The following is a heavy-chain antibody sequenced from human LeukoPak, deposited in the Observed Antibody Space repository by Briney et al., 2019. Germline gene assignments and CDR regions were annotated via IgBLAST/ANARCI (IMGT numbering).Heavy chain of an antibody. J-gene: IGHJ4*02. CDR1: GYSISSGYY. D-gene: IGHD3-3*01. CDR2: IYHSGST. V-gene: IGHV4-38-2*02. Sequence: KPSETLSLTCTVSGYSISSGYYWGWIRPPPGKGLEWIGRIYHSGSTYYNPSLKSRVTISVDKSKNQFSLKLSSVTAADTAVYYCARDKVTYYDFWSGYSAGNYFDYWGQGTLVTVSS. CDR3: ARDKVTYYDFWSGYSAGNYFDY.